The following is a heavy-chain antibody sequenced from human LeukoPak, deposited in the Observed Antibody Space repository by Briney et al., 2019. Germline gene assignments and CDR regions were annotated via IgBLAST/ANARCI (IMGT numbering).Heavy chain of an antibody. D-gene: IGHD3-9*01. CDR2: FDPEDGEA. J-gene: IGHJ4*02. CDR1: GYTLTELS. V-gene: IGHV1-24*01. Sequence: ASVKVSCKVSGYTLTELSMHWVRQAPGKGLEWMGGFDPEDGEAIYAQKLQGRVTMTTDTSTSTAYMELRSLRSDDTAVYYCARYVLRYFDWFTDNTYYFDYWGQGTLVTVSS. CDR3: ARYVLRYFDWFTDNTYYFDY.